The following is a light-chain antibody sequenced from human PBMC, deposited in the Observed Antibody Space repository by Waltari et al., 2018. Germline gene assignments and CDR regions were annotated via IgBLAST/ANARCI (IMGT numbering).Light chain of an antibody. CDR2: QDS. Sequence: SYELTQPPSVSVSPGQTASITCSGDKLGDKYACWYQQKPGQSPVLVIYQDSKRPSWIPERVSGSNSGNTATLTISGTQAMDEADYYCQAWDSSTAVFGTGTKVTVL. CDR1: KLGDKY. V-gene: IGLV3-1*01. J-gene: IGLJ1*01. CDR3: QAWDSSTAV.